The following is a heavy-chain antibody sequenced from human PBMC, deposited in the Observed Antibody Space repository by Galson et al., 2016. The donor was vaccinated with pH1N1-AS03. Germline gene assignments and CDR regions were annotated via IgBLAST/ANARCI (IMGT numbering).Heavy chain of an antibody. CDR2: INAGNGNT. Sequence: SVKVSCKASGYTFTSYAMHWVRQAPGQRLEWMGWINAGNGNTKYSQKFQGRVTITRDTSASTAYMELSSLRSEDTAVYYCARDRGSGYELFDYYYGMDVWGQGPTVTVSS. J-gene: IGHJ6*02. D-gene: IGHD5-12*01. V-gene: IGHV1-3*01. CDR1: GYTFTSYA. CDR3: ARDRGSGYELFDYYYGMDV.